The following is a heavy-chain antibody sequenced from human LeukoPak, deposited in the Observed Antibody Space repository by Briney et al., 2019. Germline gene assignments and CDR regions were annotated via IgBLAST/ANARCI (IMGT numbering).Heavy chain of an antibody. D-gene: IGHD3-22*01. Sequence: WVRQAPGKGLEWSGIIYYSGSTYYNPSLKSRVTISVDTSKNQFSLKLSSVTAADTAVYYCARRITYYHDSSGYWGFDYWGQGTLVTVSS. J-gene: IGHJ4*02. CDR3: ARRITYYHDSSGYWGFDY. CDR2: IYYSGST. V-gene: IGHV4-39*07.